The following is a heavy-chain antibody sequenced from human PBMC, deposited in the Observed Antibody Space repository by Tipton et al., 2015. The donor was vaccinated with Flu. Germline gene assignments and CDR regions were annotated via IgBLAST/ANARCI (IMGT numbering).Heavy chain of an antibody. CDR2: VYTNTNT. Sequence: TLSLTCTVSGGSTTGYYWNWIRQPAGKGLEWIGRVYTNTNTNYKPSLKSRVTISIDKSKNQFSLKLRSVTAADTAIYYCARGDYGDYDHEADSFDIWGQGTLVTVSA. D-gene: IGHD4-17*01. V-gene: IGHV4-4*07. CDR3: ARGDYGDYDHEADSFDI. CDR1: GGSTTGYY. J-gene: IGHJ3*02.